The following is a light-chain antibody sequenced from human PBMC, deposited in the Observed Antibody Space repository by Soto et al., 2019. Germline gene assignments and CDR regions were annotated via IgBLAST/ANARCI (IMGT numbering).Light chain of an antibody. J-gene: IGKJ3*01. CDR3: MQTLQTRST. CDR1: QSLLHSNGYNY. CDR2: LGS. Sequence: IVMTQSPLSLPVTPGEPASISCRSSQSLLHSNGYNYLDWYLQKPGQSPQLLIYLGSNRASGVPDRFSGSGSETDFTMKIRRVEAEDVGVYYCMQTLQTRSTFGPGTKVDIK. V-gene: IGKV2-28*01.